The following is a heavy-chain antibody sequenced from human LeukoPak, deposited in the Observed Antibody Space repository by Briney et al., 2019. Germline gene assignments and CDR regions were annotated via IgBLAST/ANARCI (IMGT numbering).Heavy chain of an antibody. J-gene: IGHJ3*02. D-gene: IGHD6-19*01. CDR3: ARDRSSGWYDPADI. V-gene: IGHV3-7*01. CDR1: GFTFSSYW. Sequence: GGSLRLSCAASGFTFSSYWMSWVRQAPGKGLEWVANIKQDGSEKYYVDSVKGRFTISRDNAKNSLYLQMNSLRAEDTAVYYCARDRSSGWYDPADIWGQGTMVTVSS. CDR2: IKQDGSEK.